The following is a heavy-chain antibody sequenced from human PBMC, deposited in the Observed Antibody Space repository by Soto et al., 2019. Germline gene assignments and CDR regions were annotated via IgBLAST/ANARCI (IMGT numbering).Heavy chain of an antibody. CDR1: GDSVSTNSYS. D-gene: IGHD5-12*01. V-gene: IGHV4-39*01. J-gene: IGHJ6*02. CDR3: ASTRRDGYNNYYYYYGMDV. Sequence: SETLSLTCTVSGDSVSTNSYSWGWIRQSPGKGLEWVGTIYSSENTYYNPSLLSRVTISVDTSKNEFSLRLSSVTAADTAVYYCASTRRDGYNNYYYYYGMDVWGQGTTVTVSS. CDR2: IYSSENT.